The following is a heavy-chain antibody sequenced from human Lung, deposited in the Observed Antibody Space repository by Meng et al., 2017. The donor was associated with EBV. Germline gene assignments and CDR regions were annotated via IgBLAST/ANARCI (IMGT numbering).Heavy chain of an antibody. CDR2: VDPGNGDR. J-gene: IGHJ4*02. V-gene: IGHV1-18*01. D-gene: IGHD6-19*01. CDR3: ARDRQWLFDS. CDR1: GYTFTTYG. Sequence: QIHLVSSGIEVKNPGASVKVTCKASGYTFTTYGSSWVRTAPGQGLEWMGWVDPGNGDRNFAQKFQDRVTLTTDTSTSTVYMELRSLRSADTAVYFCARDRQWLFDSWGQGTLVTVSS.